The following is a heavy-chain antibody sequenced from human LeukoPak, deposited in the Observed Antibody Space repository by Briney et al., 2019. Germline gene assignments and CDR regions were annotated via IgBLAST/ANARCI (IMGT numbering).Heavy chain of an antibody. CDR1: GFTVSSNY. CDR3: VRDGYAE. J-gene: IGHJ4*02. CDR2: IYTDGNT. D-gene: IGHD5-18*01. Sequence: PGGSLRLSCAASGFTVSSNYMSWVRQAPGKGLEWVSVIYTDGNTYYADSVKGRFTISRDNSKNTLYLQMNSLRAEDTAAYYCVRDGYAEWGQGTLVTVSS. V-gene: IGHV3-66*01.